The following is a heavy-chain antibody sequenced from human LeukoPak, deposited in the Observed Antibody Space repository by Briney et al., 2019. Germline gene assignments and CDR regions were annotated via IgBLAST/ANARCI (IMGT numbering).Heavy chain of an antibody. CDR1: GYIFTSYP. J-gene: IGHJ4*02. Sequence: ASVRVSCKASGYIFTSYPIHWVRQAPGQRLEWMGWINTGNGNTKYSQKFEGRVTVTRDTSATAAYMELSSLRSEDTAVYYCARDRAMADYWGQGTLVTVSS. V-gene: IGHV1-3*04. CDR3: ARDRAMADY. D-gene: IGHD5-18*01. CDR2: INTGNGNT.